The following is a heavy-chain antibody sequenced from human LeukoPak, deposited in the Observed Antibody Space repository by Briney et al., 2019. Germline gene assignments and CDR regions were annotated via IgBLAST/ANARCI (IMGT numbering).Heavy chain of an antibody. D-gene: IGHD3-9*01. J-gene: IGHJ4*02. CDR3: ARDRLWGYDILTGSAALDY. CDR1: GFTFSGYT. Sequence: PGGSLRLSCAAPGFTFSGYTMNWVRQAPGKGLEWVSSISSSSSYIYYTDSLKGRFTISRDNAKNSLYLQMNRLRAEDTSVYYCARDRLWGYDILTGSAALDYWGQGTLVTVSS. CDR2: ISSSSSYI. V-gene: IGHV3-21*01.